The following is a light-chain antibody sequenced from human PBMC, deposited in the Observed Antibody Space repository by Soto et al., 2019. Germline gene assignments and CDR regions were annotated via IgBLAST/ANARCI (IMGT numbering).Light chain of an antibody. CDR3: CSYAGSYTLL. CDR1: SSDVGGYNY. J-gene: IGLJ2*01. V-gene: IGLV2-11*01. Sequence: QSVLTQPRSVSGSPGQSVTISCTGTSSDVGGYNYVSWYQQHPGKAPKLMIYDVTQRPSGVPDRFSGSKSGNTASLTISGLQAGDEADYHCCSYAGSYTLLFGGGTKVTVL. CDR2: DVT.